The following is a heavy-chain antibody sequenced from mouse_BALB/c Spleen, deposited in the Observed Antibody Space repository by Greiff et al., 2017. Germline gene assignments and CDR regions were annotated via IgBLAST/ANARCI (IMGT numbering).Heavy chain of an antibody. CDR3: ASASRWLHWFAY. J-gene: IGHJ3*01. CDR2: ISYDGSN. CDR1: GYSITSGYY. D-gene: IGHD2-2*01. Sequence: EVKLQESGPGLVKPSQSLSLTCSVTGYSITSGYYWNWLRQFPGNKLEWMGYISYDGSNNYNPSLKNRISITRDTSKNQFFLKLNSVTTEDTATYYCASASRWLHWFAYWGQGTLVTVSA. V-gene: IGHV3-6*02.